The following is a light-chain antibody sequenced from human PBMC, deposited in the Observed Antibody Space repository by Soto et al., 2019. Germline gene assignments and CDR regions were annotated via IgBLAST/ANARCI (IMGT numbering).Light chain of an antibody. CDR3: QQYGSSPQT. CDR1: QSLSSGY. J-gene: IGKJ1*01. CDR2: GES. Sequence: DIVMPQSPDSLAVCLGETPPFSXSASQSLSSGYLAWYQQKPGQAPRLLIYGESSRATGIPDRFSGSGSGTDFTLTISRLEPEDSAVYYCQQYGSSPQTFGQGTKVDIK. V-gene: IGKV3-20*01.